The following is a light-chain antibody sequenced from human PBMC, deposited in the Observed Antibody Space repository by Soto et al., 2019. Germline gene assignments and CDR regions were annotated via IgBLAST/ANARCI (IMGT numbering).Light chain of an antibody. J-gene: IGKJ5*01. Sequence: EIVMNQSPATLSVSPGETATLSCRASQSVSSNLAWYQQKPGQAPRLLIYGASTRATGIPARFSGSGSGTEFTLTISSLQSEDFAVYYCKQYTNWPPITFGQGTRLEIK. CDR3: KQYTNWPPIT. CDR1: QSVSSN. CDR2: GAS. V-gene: IGKV3-15*01.